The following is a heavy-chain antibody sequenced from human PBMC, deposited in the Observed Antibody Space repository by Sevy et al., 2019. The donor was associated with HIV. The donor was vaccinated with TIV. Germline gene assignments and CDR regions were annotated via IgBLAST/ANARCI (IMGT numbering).Heavy chain of an antibody. CDR1: GLTFRNFW. D-gene: IGHD3-10*01. Sequence: GGSLRLSCAVSGLTFRNFWMSWVRQAPGKGLEWVANIRQDGSEKYYVDSVRGRFTISRDNAKNSLFLQLYSLRADDTAIYYCAQSYFGSGTSYGMDLWGRGTPVTVSS. CDR2: IRQDGSEK. CDR3: AQSYFGSGTSYGMDL. J-gene: IGHJ6*02. V-gene: IGHV3-7*01.